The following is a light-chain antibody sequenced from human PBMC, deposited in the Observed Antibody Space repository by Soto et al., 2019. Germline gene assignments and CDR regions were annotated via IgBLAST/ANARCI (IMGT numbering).Light chain of an antibody. V-gene: IGKV1-39*01. CDR3: QQAYSFPIT. J-gene: IGKJ5*01. CDR2: ASS. CDR1: QSISDY. Sequence: DIKMTQSPSSLSASVGDRVTITCRANQSISDYLNWYQQKPGKAPKFLIYASSSLQSGVPSRFRGSGSGTDFTLSINSLQPEDFATYYCQQAYSFPITFGQGTRLEI.